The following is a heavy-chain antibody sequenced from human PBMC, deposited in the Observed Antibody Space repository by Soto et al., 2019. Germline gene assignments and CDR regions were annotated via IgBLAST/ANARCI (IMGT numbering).Heavy chain of an antibody. J-gene: IGHJ3*02. Sequence: QVQLVQSGAEVKKPGASVKVSCKASGYIFTSYAMHWLRQAPGQRLEWMGWINAGNGNTKYSQKFQGRVTITRDTSASTAYMELSSLRSEDTAVYYCASGPYSFGAFDIWGQGTMVTVSS. CDR1: GYIFTSYA. CDR3: ASGPYSFGAFDI. V-gene: IGHV1-3*01. CDR2: INAGNGNT. D-gene: IGHD3-16*01.